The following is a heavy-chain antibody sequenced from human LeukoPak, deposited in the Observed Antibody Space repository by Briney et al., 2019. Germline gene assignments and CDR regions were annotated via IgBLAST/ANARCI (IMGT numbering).Heavy chain of an antibody. CDR1: GFTFSSYR. CDR2: IYGGGNI. V-gene: IGHV3-53*01. D-gene: IGHD5-24*01. CDR3: ARGAGYNYPYYFDY. J-gene: IGHJ4*02. Sequence: PGGSLRLSCAASGFTFSSYRMNWVRQAPGKGLEWVSVIYGGGNIYYADSVKGRFTISRDNSKNTLYLQMNSLRAEDTAVYYCARGAGYNYPYYFDYWGQGTLVTVSS.